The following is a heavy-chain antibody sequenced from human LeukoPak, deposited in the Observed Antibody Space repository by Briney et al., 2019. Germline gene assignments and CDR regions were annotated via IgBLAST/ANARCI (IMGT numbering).Heavy chain of an antibody. CDR3: ASDQMATIPLDY. D-gene: IGHD5-24*01. V-gene: IGHV3-30-3*01. J-gene: IGHJ4*02. Sequence: PGGSLRLSCAASGFTFSSYAMHWVRQAPGKGLEWVAVISYDGSNKYYADSVKDRFTVSRDNSNNTLYLQMNSLRAEDTAVYYCASDQMATIPLDYWGQGTLVTVSS. CDR2: ISYDGSNK. CDR1: GFTFSSYA.